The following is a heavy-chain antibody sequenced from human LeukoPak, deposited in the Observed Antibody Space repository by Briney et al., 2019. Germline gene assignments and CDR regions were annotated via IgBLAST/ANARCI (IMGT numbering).Heavy chain of an antibody. CDR1: GFTFSSYS. Sequence: GGSLRLSCAASGFTFSSYSMNWVRQTPGKGLEWVSSISSSGTYLYYADSVKGRFTISRDNAKNSLYLQMNSLRAEDTAVYYCAREEMAENFDYWGQGTLVTVSS. CDR2: ISSSGTYL. D-gene: IGHD5-24*01. V-gene: IGHV3-21*01. J-gene: IGHJ4*02. CDR3: AREEMAENFDY.